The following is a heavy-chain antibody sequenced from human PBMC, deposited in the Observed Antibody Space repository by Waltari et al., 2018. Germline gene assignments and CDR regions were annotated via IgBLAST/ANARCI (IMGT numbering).Heavy chain of an antibody. D-gene: IGHD3-16*01. V-gene: IGHV1-69*13. J-gene: IGHJ3*02. CDR1: GGTFSSYA. Sequence: QVQLVQSGAEVKKPGSSVKVSCKAYGGTFSSYAISWVRQSPGQGLEWMGGIIPIFGTANYAQKFQGRVTITADESTSTAYMELSSLRSEDTAVYYCARVLQTPWGWPYAFDIWGQGTMVTVSS. CDR2: IIPIFGTA. CDR3: ARVLQTPWGWPYAFDI.